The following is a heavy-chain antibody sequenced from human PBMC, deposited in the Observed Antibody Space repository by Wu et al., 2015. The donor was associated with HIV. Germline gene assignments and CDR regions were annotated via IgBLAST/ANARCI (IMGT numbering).Heavy chain of an antibody. Sequence: QVQLVQSGAEVRKPGSSVKVSCKASGTNFRTYAVNWVRQAPGQGLEWMGRLIPMYGTANYAQKFQGRVTITADESTSTAYMDVSSLRSDDTAVYYCASYDYGDYRNWFDPWGQGTLVTVSS. CDR2: LIPMYGTA. D-gene: IGHD4-17*01. CDR3: ASYDYGDYRNWFDP. J-gene: IGHJ5*02. CDR1: GTNFRTYA. V-gene: IGHV1-69*13.